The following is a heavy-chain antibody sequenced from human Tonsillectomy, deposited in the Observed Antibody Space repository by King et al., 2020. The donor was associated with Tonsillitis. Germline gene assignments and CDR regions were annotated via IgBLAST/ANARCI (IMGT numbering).Heavy chain of an antibody. D-gene: IGHD5-18*01. CDR1: GFIVRSNY. J-gene: IGHJ4*02. V-gene: IGHV3-66*01. CDR3: ARDAGYSSGFYDY. CDR2: IYSGGST. Sequence: VQLVESGGGLVQPGGSLRLSCAASGFIVRSNYMSWVRQAPGKGLEWVSVIYSGGSTYYADSVKGRFTISRDNSKNKVYLQMNTLKAEDTAVYYCARDAGYSSGFYDYWGQGTLVTVSS.